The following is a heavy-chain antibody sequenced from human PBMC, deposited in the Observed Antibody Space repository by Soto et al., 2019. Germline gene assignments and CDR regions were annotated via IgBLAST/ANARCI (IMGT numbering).Heavy chain of an antibody. V-gene: IGHV3-11*06. CDR3: ARDRERGDPGYYDFWSGYYDYYYYYGMDV. Sequence: PGGSLRLSCAASGFTFSDYYMSWIRQAPGKGLEWVSYIGSSSTNTKYADSVKGRFTISRDNAKNSLYLQMNSLTAEDTAVYYCARDRERGDPGYYDFWSGYYDYYYYYGMDVWGQGTTVT. CDR2: IGSSSTNT. D-gene: IGHD3-3*01. J-gene: IGHJ6*02. CDR1: GFTFSDYY.